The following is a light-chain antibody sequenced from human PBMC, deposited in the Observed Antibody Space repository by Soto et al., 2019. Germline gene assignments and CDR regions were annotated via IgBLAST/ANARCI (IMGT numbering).Light chain of an antibody. V-gene: IGLV1-40*01. CDR1: SSNIGTGYD. CDR2: GNS. CDR3: QSYDSSLSGSGV. J-gene: IGLJ2*01. Sequence: QSVLTQPPSVSGAPGQRVTISCTGGSSNIGTGYDVHWYQQFPGTAPKLLIFGNSNRPSGVPDRFSGSKSGTSASLAITGLQTADEADYYCQSYDSSLSGSGVFGGGTQLTVL.